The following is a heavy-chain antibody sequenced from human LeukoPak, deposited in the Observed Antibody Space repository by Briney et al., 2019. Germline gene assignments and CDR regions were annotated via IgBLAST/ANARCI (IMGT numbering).Heavy chain of an antibody. V-gene: IGHV3-33*01. CDR3: ARASGSYDY. CDR1: GFTLSTYG. Sequence: GGSLRPSCAASGFTLSTYGMHWVRQAPGKGLEWVAVIWFDGSIRYYADSVKGRFIISRDNSKDTLYLQMDSLRAEDTALYHCARASGSYDYWGQGTLVTVSS. CDR2: IWFDGSIR. J-gene: IGHJ4*02. D-gene: IGHD3-10*01.